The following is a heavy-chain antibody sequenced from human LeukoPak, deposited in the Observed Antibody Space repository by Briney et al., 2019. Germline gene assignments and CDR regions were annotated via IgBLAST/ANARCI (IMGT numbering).Heavy chain of an antibody. CDR1: GYTFTGYY. CDR3: ARTGYSGYDYRDSYYYYYMDV. Sequence: ASVKVSCKASGYTFTGYYMNWVRQAPGQGLEWMGWINLNSGGTKYIQKFQGRVTMARDTSTSTAYMELSSLRSDDTAVYYCARTGYSGYDYRDSYYYYYMDVWGKGTTVTVSS. V-gene: IGHV1-2*02. D-gene: IGHD5-12*01. J-gene: IGHJ6*03. CDR2: INLNSGGT.